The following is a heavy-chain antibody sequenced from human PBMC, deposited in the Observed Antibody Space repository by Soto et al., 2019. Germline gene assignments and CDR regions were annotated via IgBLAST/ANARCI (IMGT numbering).Heavy chain of an antibody. Sequence: QVQLQESGPGLVKPSQTLSLTCTVSGGSISSGGYYWIWIRQYPGKVLEWIGYISYSGITYYNPSIKTRITISVDTSKNQFFLQLRSVTAADTAVYYYARDNYYTGSGHYPSSAEYFQHRRQGTLVIVSS. D-gene: IGHD3-22*01. J-gene: IGHJ1*01. V-gene: IGHV4-31*03. CDR3: ARDNYYTGSGHYPSSAEYFQH. CDR1: GGSISSGGYY. CDR2: ISYSGIT.